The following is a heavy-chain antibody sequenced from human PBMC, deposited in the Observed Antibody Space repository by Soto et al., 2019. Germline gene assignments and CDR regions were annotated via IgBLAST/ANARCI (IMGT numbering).Heavy chain of an antibody. CDR1: GGSISSGDYY. D-gene: IGHD6-6*01. CDR2: IYYSGST. CDR3: ARDVLYSTSRMDS. Sequence: PSETLSLTCTVSGGSISSGDYYWSWIRQPPGKGLEWIGYIYYSGSTYYTPSLRSRVTISVDTSKNQFSLKLSSVTAADTAVYYCARDVLYSTSRMDSWGQGTLVT. V-gene: IGHV4-30-4*01. J-gene: IGHJ4*02.